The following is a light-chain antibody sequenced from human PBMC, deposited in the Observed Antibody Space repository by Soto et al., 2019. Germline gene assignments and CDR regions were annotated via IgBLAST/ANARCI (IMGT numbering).Light chain of an antibody. CDR2: DVS. J-gene: IGLJ2*01. Sequence: QSALTQPASVSGSPGQSITISCTGTSSDVGGYNYVSWYQLHPGKAPKLVIYDVSDRPSGVSNRFSGSKSGNTASLTISGLQAEDEADFYCISYTSSSTVVFGGGTKLTVL. CDR3: ISYTSSSTVV. CDR1: SSDVGGYNY. V-gene: IGLV2-14*03.